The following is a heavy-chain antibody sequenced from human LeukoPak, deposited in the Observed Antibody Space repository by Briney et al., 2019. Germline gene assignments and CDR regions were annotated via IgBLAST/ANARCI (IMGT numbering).Heavy chain of an antibody. Sequence: GGSLRLSCAASGFTFSSYWMSWVRQAPGKGLEWVAKITQDGSDKYYVDSVKGRFTISRDNANNSLYLQMNSLRAEDTAVYYCARMANLDYWGQGTLVTVSS. J-gene: IGHJ4*02. CDR1: GFTFSSYW. CDR3: ARMANLDY. D-gene: IGHD5-24*01. V-gene: IGHV3-7*04. CDR2: ITQDGSDK.